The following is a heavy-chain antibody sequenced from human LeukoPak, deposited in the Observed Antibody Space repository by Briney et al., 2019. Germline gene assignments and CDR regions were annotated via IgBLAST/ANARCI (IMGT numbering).Heavy chain of an antibody. Sequence: ASVKVSCKASGYTFTGYYMHWVRQAPGQGLEWMGWINPNSGGTNYAQKFQGRVTMTRDTSISTAYMELSRLRSDDTAVYYCARGIRDIVATSRTKREYNWFDPWGQGTLVTVSS. CDR1: GYTFTGYY. CDR3: ARGIRDIVATSRTKREYNWFDP. V-gene: IGHV1-2*02. J-gene: IGHJ5*02. CDR2: INPNSGGT. D-gene: IGHD5-12*01.